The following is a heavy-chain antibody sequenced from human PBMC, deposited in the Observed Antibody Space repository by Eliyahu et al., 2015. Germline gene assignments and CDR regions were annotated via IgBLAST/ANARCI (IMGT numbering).Heavy chain of an antibody. J-gene: IGHJ6*02. CDR1: GFTSSDHY. CDR3: TCGTVTTTGIDV. V-gene: IGHV3-72*01. Sequence: EVQLVASGGGXVQPGGSXXLSCAASGFTSSDHYMDWVRQAPGKGPEWVGRTRDRTRSFTTEFAASVKGRFTISRDDSKNSIFLQMNSLKTEDTAVYYCTCGTVTTTGIDVWVQGTTVTVSS. CDR2: TRDRTRSFTT. D-gene: IGHD4-17*01.